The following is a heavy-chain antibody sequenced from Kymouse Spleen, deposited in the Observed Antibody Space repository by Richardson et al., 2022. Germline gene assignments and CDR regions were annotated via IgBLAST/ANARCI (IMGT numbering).Heavy chain of an antibody. D-gene: IGHD1-26*01. CDR1: GGSFSGYY. Sequence: QVQLQQWGAGLLKPSETLSLTCAVYGGSFSGYYWSWIRQPPGKGLEWIGEINHSGSTNYNPSLKSRVTISVDTSKNQFSLKLSSVTAADTAVYYCARCIVGATDGYYYYGMDVWGQGTTVTVSS. CDR2: INHSGST. V-gene: IGHV4-34*01. J-gene: IGHJ6*02. CDR3: ARCIVGATDGYYYYGMDV.